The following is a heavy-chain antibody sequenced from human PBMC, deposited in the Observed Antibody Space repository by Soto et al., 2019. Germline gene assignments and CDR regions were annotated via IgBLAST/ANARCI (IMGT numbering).Heavy chain of an antibody. CDR3: AKEGGSYGTFDY. CDR1: GFSFSSYG. J-gene: IGHJ4*02. CDR2: ISYDGSNK. D-gene: IGHD1-26*01. V-gene: IGHV3-30*18. Sequence: QVQLVESGGGVVQPGRSLRLSCAASGFSFSSYGMHWVRQAPGKGLEWVAVISYDGSNKYYADSVKGRFTISRDNSKNTLYLQMNSLRAEDTAVYYCAKEGGSYGTFDYRGQGTLVTVSS.